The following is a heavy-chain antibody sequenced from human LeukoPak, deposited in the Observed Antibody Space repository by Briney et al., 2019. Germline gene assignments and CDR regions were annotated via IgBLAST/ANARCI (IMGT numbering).Heavy chain of an antibody. CDR1: GYTFTSYD. V-gene: IGHV1-8*03. D-gene: IGHD2-2*01. CDR2: MNPNSGNT. J-gene: IGHJ4*02. Sequence: ASVKVSCKASGYTFTSYDINWVRQATGQGLEWKGWMNPNSGNTGYAQKFQGRVTITRNTSISTAYMELSSLRSEDTAVYYCARAFRSTSDHHGFPKMEYYFDYWGQGTLVTVSS. CDR3: ARAFRSTSDHHGFPKMEYYFDY.